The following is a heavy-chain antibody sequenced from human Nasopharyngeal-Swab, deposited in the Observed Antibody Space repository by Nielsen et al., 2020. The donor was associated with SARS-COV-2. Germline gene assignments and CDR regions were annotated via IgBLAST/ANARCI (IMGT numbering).Heavy chain of an antibody. D-gene: IGHD6-19*01. CDR3: AKGGIAVAGTLGY. Sequence: WIRQPPGKGLEWIGSIYYSGSTYYNPSLKSRVTISVDTSKNQFSLKLSSVTAADTAVYYCAKGGIAVAGTLGYWGQGTLVTVSP. CDR2: IYYSGST. V-gene: IGHV4-39*07. J-gene: IGHJ4*02.